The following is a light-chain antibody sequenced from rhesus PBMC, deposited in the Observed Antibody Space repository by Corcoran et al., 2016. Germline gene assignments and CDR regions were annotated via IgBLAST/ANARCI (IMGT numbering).Light chain of an antibody. CDR2: QAS. J-gene: IGKJ1*01. V-gene: IGKV1-22*01. Sequence: DIQMTQSPSSLSASVGDTVTITCRASQSISSWLAWYQQKPGKAPKLMIYQASSLQSGVPSRFSGSGTGTDFTLTISSLQSEDFATYYCQQYSSSPWTFGQGTKVEIK. CDR1: QSISSW. CDR3: QQYSSSPWT.